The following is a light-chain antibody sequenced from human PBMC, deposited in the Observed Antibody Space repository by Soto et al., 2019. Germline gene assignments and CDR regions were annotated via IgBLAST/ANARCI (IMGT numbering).Light chain of an antibody. J-gene: IGLJ1*01. CDR2: EVS. CDR3: SAYVGSNSPYG. V-gene: IGLV2-8*01. Sequence: QSALTQPPSASGSPGQSVTISCTGTITDGGGYNYVSWYQQHPGKAPKLMIYEVSKRPSGVPDRFSGSKSGNTASQTVSGLQAEDEAEYYCSAYVGSNSPYGFGTGTKLTVL. CDR1: ITDGGGYNY.